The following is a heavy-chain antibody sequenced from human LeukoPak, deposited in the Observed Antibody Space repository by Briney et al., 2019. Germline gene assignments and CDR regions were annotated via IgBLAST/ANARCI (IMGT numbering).Heavy chain of an antibody. V-gene: IGHV4-39*07. CDR2: IYYSGST. CDR1: GGSISSSSYY. J-gene: IGHJ6*03. CDR3: ARVGVVPAITAGYYYYMDV. Sequence: SETLSLTCTVSGGSISSSSYYWGWIRQPPGTGLEWIGSIYYSGSTYYNPSLKSRVTISVDTSKNQFSLKLSSVTAADTAVYYCARVGVVPAITAGYYYYMDVWGKGTTVTVSS. D-gene: IGHD2-2*01.